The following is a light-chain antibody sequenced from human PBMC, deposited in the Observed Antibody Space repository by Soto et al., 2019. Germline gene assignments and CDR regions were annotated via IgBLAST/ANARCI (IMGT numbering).Light chain of an antibody. CDR3: CSCAGSRV. J-gene: IGLJ1*01. Sequence: QSVLTQPASVSGSPGQSITISCTGTSSDVGSYNLVSWYQQHPGKAPKLMIYEVSKRPSGVSNRFSGSKSGNTASLTISGLQAEVEADYYCCSCAGSRVFGTGTKLTVL. CDR1: SSDVGSYNL. V-gene: IGLV2-23*02. CDR2: EVS.